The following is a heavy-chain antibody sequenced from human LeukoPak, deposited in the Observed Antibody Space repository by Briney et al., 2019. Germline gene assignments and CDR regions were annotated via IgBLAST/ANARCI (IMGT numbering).Heavy chain of an antibody. CDR2: IYYSGST. V-gene: IGHV4-59*08. Sequence: PSETLSLTCTVSGGSISSYYWSWIRQPPGKGLEWIGYIYYSGSTNYNPSLKSRGTISVDTSKNQFSLKLSSVTAADTAVYYCARVLSFSYGSGRGYYMDVWGKGTTVTISS. J-gene: IGHJ6*03. D-gene: IGHD3-10*01. CDR3: ARVLSFSYGSGRGYYMDV. CDR1: GGSISSYY.